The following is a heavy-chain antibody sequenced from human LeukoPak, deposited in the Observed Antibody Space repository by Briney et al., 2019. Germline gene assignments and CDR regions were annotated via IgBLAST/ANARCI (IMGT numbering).Heavy chain of an antibody. D-gene: IGHD1-26*01. J-gene: IGHJ3*02. CDR1: QFTFSNCW. Sequence: PGGSLRLSCAASQFTFSNCWMSWVRQAPGKGLEWVANTNRDGSEKYYVDSVKGRVTISRDNAMNFLYLQLNSLRVDDTAVYYCARDSGSCRGCAFDIWGQGTVLTVSS. V-gene: IGHV3-7*01. CDR2: TNRDGSEK. CDR3: ARDSGSCRGCAFDI.